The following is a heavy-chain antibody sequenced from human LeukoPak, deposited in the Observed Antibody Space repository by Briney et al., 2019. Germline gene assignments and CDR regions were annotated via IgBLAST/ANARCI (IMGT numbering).Heavy chain of an antibody. CDR1: GGSISSSDYY. Sequence: SETLSLTCTVSGGSISSSDYYWGWIRQPPGKGLEWIGNIYYTGSSSYNSSLKSRVTISVDTSKNQFSLQLSSVTAADTAVYHCARENYCTNGVCWAFDPWGQGTLVTVSS. V-gene: IGHV4-39*07. J-gene: IGHJ5*02. CDR3: ARENYCTNGVCWAFDP. CDR2: IYYTGSS. D-gene: IGHD2-8*01.